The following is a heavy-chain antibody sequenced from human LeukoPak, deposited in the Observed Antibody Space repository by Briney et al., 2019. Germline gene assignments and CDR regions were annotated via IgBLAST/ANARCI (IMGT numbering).Heavy chain of an antibody. V-gene: IGHV3-74*01. CDR1: GFTFSSYW. CDR2: INSDGSST. D-gene: IGHD3-10*01. CDR3: ARDRSYGSGSYFLYYLDY. Sequence: GALRLSCAASGFTFSSYWMHWVRQAPGKGLVWVSRINSDGSSTSYADSVKGRFTISRDNAKNTLYLQMNSLRAEDTAVYYCARDRSYGSGSYFLYYLDYWGQGTLVTVSS. J-gene: IGHJ4*02.